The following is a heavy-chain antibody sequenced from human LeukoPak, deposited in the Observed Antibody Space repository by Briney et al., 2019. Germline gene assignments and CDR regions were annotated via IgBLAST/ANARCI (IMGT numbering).Heavy chain of an antibody. J-gene: IGHJ4*02. CDR3: ARGGGYASPIGY. CDR1: GGPISSTNYY. V-gene: IGHV4-61*05. CDR2: IYHSGST. D-gene: IGHD5-12*01. Sequence: SETLSLTCTVSGGPISSTNYYWGWIRQPPGKRPEWIGYIYHSGSTNYNPSLKSRVTISVDTSKNQFSLKLSSVTAADTAVYYCARGGGYASPIGYWGQGALVTVSS.